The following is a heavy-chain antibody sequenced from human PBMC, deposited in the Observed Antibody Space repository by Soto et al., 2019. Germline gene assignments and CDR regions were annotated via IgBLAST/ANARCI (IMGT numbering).Heavy chain of an antibody. J-gene: IGHJ3*02. CDR1: GGTFSSYA. D-gene: IGHD2-2*01. CDR2: IIPIFGTA. CDR3: ARVNPAYDAFDI. Sequence: ASVKVSCKASGGTFSSYAISWVRQAPGQGLEWMGGIIPIFGTANYAQKFQGRVTITADKSTSTAYMELSSLRSEDTAVYYCARVNPAYDAFDIWGQGTMVTVS. V-gene: IGHV1-69*06.